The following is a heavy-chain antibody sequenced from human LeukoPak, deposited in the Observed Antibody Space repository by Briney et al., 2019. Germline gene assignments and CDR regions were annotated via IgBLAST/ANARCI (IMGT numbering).Heavy chain of an antibody. V-gene: IGHV3-21*04. D-gene: IGHD5-12*01. CDR3: AKDPLSGYDYVPFDY. J-gene: IGHJ4*02. CDR2: ISSSSSYI. Sequence: PGGSLRLSCAASGFTFSSYSMNWVRQAPGKGLEWVSSISSSSSYIYYADSVKGRFTISRDNAKNSLYLQMNSLRAEDTAVYYCAKDPLSGYDYVPFDYWGQGTLVTVSS. CDR1: GFTFSSYS.